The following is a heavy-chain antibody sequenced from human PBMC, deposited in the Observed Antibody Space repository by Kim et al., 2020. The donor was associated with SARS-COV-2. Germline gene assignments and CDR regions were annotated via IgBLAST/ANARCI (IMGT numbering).Heavy chain of an antibody. CDR3: ARRRWDYGDYDY. D-gene: IGHD4-17*01. J-gene: IGHJ4*02. Sequence: RYSPSFQGQVTISADKSISTAYLQWSTLKASDSAIYYCARRRWDYGDYDYWGQGTLVTVSS. V-gene: IGHV5-51*01.